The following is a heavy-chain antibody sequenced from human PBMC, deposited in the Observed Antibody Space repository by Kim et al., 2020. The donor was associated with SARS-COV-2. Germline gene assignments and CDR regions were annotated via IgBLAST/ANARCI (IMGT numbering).Heavy chain of an antibody. CDR2: IYYSGST. CDR3: ARCGSGSYHTFDY. J-gene: IGHJ4*02. D-gene: IGHD3-10*01. V-gene: IGHV4-31*03. CDR1: GGSISSGGYY. Sequence: SETLSLTCTVSGGSISSGGYYWSWIRQHPGKGLEWIGYIYYSGSTYYNPSLKSRVTISVDTSKNQFSLKLSSVTAADTTVYYCARCGSGSYHTFDYWGQGTLVTVSS.